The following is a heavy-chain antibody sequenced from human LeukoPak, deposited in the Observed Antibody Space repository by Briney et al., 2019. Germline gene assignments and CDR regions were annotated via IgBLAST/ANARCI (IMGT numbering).Heavy chain of an antibody. D-gene: IGHD6-13*01. J-gene: IGHJ3*02. CDR3: ARDRRKSAAAGDAFDI. Sequence: GGSLRLSCAASGFTFDDYAMHWVRQAPGKGLEWVSGISWNSGSIGYADSVKGRFTISRDNAKNSLYLQMNSLRAEDTAVYYCARDRRKSAAAGDAFDIWGQGTMVTVSS. CDR2: ISWNSGSI. V-gene: IGHV3-9*01. CDR1: GFTFDDYA.